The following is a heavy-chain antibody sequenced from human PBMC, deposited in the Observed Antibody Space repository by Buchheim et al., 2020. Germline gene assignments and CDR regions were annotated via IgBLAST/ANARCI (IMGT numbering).Heavy chain of an antibody. CDR1: GFRFSSYA. CDR2: ISHDGSYQ. J-gene: IGHJ6*02. D-gene: IGHD3-3*01. CDR3: VRDFSPSGYLYGMDV. V-gene: IGHV3-30*03. Sequence: QVQLVESGGGVVQPGGSLRLSCAPSGFRFSSYAMHWVRQAPGKGLEWVAVISHDGSYQYYVESVRGRFTISRDNWKNTLFQQMNSLRADNTAVYYCVRDFSPSGYLYGMDVWGQGTT.